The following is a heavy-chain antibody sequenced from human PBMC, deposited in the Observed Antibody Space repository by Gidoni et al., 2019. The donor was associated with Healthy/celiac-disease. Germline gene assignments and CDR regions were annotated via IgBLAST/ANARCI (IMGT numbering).Heavy chain of an antibody. CDR3: AMGAIPGTENDY. CDR2: ISGSGGST. V-gene: IGHV3-23*01. CDR1: GFTFSSYA. J-gene: IGHJ4*02. Sequence: EVQLLESGGGLVQPGGSLRLPCAASGFTFSSYAMSWVRQAPGKGLEWVSAISGSGGSTYYADSVKGRFTISRDNSKNTLYLQMNSLRAEDTAVYYCAMGAIPGTENDYWGQGTLVTVSS. D-gene: IGHD1-7*01.